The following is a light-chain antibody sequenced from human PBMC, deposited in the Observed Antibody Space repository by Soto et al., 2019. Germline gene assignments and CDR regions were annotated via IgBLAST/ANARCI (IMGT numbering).Light chain of an antibody. Sequence: QYALTQPASVSGSPGQSITISCTGTSSDVGGYNYVSWYQQHPGKAPKLIIYEVSNRPSGVSNRFSGSKSGNTASLTISGLQAEDEADYYCSSYTSSSPYVFVSGTKLTVL. CDR3: SSYTSSSPYV. V-gene: IGLV2-14*01. J-gene: IGLJ1*01. CDR1: SSDVGGYNY. CDR2: EVS.